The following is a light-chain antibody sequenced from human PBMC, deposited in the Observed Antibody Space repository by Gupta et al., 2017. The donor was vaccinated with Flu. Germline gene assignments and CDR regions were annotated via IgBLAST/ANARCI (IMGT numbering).Light chain of an antibody. CDR3: MQGAHWPWA. J-gene: IGKJ1*01. CDR2: LVS. Sequence: VGLGQPAAISFRSSQSLVYSDGNTVLHWFQQRPGQSPRRLIYLVSHRDSGVPDRFSGSGSGTDFTLKISRVEAEDVGVYFCMQGAHWPWAFGQGTKVEIK. V-gene: IGKV2-30*01. CDR1: QSLVYSDGNTV.